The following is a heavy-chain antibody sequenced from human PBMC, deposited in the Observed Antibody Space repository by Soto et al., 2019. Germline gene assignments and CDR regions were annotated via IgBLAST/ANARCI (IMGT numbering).Heavy chain of an antibody. Sequence: QVQLQESGPGLVKPSETLSLTCTVSGGSISSDYWSWIRQPPGKGLEWIGYIYYSGSTNYTPSLKSRVTIAVDTSKNQFSLKLSSVTAADTAVYYCARLGRYCSGGRCYAWFDPWGQGTLVPVSS. J-gene: IGHJ5*02. V-gene: IGHV4-59*08. CDR1: GGSISSDY. D-gene: IGHD2-15*01. CDR3: ARLGRYCSGGRCYAWFDP. CDR2: IYYSGST.